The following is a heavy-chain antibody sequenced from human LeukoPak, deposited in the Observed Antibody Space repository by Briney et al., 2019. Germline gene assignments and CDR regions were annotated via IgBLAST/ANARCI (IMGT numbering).Heavy chain of an antibody. J-gene: IGHJ6*03. D-gene: IGHD3-22*01. CDR3: ARDPYYDSSGYQGTHYYYYYYMDV. Sequence: PSETLSLTCTVSGGSISSYYWSWIRQPAGKGLEWIGRIYTSGSTNYNPSLKSRVTMSVDTSKNQFSLKLSSVTAADTAVYYCARDPYYDSSGYQGTHYYYYYYMDVWGKGTTVTVSS. CDR1: GGSISSYY. CDR2: IYTSGST. V-gene: IGHV4-4*07.